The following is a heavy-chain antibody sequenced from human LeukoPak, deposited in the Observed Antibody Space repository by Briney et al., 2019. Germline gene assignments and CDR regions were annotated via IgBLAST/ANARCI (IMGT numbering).Heavy chain of an antibody. V-gene: IGHV4-34*01. J-gene: IGHJ3*01. CDR3: ARAPSGATNDAFDV. CDR2: INHSGST. CDR1: GGSFSGYY. D-gene: IGHD1-26*01. Sequence: SETLSLTCAVYGGSFSGYYWSWIRQPPGKGLEWIGEINHSGSTNYNPSLKSRVTISVDTSKNQFSLKLSSVTAADTAVYYCARAPSGATNDAFDVWGQGTMVTVSS.